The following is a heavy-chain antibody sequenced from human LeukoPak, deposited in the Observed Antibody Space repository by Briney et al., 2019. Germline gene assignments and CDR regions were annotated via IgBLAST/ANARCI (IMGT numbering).Heavy chain of an antibody. D-gene: IGHD1-1*01. CDR3: AREPGLGYAFDI. CDR2: INQDGSEK. CDR1: GFAISSSW. V-gene: IGHV3-7*01. Sequence: GGSLRLSCVVSGFAISSSWMTWVRQVPGKELEWVANINQDGSEKHYVDSVRGRFTISRDNAKDSLYLQMNSLGAEDTAVYYCAREPGLGYAFDIWGQGTKVTVSS. J-gene: IGHJ3*02.